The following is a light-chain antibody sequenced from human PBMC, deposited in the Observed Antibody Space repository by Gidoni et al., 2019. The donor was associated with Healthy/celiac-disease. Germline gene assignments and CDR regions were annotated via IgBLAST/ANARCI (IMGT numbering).Light chain of an antibody. V-gene: IGLV2-14*01. J-gene: IGLJ3*02. CDR3: SSYTSSSTPLWV. Sequence: QSALPQPASVSGPPGQSITISCTGTSSDVGGYNYVSWYQQHPGKAPKLMIYEVSNRPAGVPNRFSGSKSGNTASLTISGLQAEDEADYYCSSYTSSSTPLWVFGGGTKLTVL. CDR1: SSDVGGYNY. CDR2: EVS.